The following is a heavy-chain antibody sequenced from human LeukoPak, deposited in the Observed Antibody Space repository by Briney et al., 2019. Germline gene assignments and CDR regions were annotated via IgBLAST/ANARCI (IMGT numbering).Heavy chain of an antibody. D-gene: IGHD3-10*02. J-gene: IGHJ6*04. CDR3: AELGITMIGGV. Sequence: GGSLRLSCAASGFTFDDYGLSWVRQAPGKGLEWVSGINWNGGSTGYADSVKGRFTISRDNAKNSLYLQMNSLRAEDTAVYYCAELGITMIGGVWGKGTTVTISS. V-gene: IGHV3-20*04. CDR1: GFTFDDYG. CDR2: INWNGGST.